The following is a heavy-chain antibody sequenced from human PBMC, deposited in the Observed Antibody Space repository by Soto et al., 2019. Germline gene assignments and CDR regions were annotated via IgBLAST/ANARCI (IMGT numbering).Heavy chain of an antibody. Sequence: VQLQESGPGLVKPSETLSLICTVSGGSISSDYLSWIRQHAGKGLEWIGRVYTSGYSNSNPSLKSRVTMSVDTSKKQFSLTLSSVTAADTAVYYCAREPTTAGTVNWFDPWGQGTLVTVSS. V-gene: IGHV4-4*07. J-gene: IGHJ5*02. CDR1: GGSISSDY. CDR3: AREPTTAGTVNWFDP. CDR2: VYTSGYS. D-gene: IGHD6-13*01.